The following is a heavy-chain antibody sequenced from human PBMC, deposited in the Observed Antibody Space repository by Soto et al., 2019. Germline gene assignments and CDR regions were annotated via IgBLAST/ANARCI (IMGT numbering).Heavy chain of an antibody. V-gene: IGHV1-69*13. D-gene: IGHD2-15*01. J-gene: IGHJ3*02. Sequence: ASVKVSCKXSGGTFSSYAISWVRQAPGQGLEWMGGIIPIFGTANYAQKFQGRVTITADESTSTAYMELSSLRSEDTAVYYCARDSDIVVVVAATGGAFDIWGQGTMVTVSS. CDR2: IIPIFGTA. CDR1: GGTFSSYA. CDR3: ARDSDIVVVVAATGGAFDI.